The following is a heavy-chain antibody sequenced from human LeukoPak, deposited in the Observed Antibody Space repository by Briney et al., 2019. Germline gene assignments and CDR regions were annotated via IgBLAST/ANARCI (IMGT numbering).Heavy chain of an antibody. Sequence: GGSLRLSCAASGFTFSSYWMHWVRQAPGKGLVWVSRINCDGRNTNYADSVKGRFTISRDNAKNTLFLQMNSLRAEDTAVYYCARPRSYEAFDIWGQGTMVTVSS. V-gene: IGHV3-74*01. CDR3: ARPRSYEAFDI. CDR2: INCDGRNT. J-gene: IGHJ3*02. D-gene: IGHD6-6*01. CDR1: GFTFSSYW.